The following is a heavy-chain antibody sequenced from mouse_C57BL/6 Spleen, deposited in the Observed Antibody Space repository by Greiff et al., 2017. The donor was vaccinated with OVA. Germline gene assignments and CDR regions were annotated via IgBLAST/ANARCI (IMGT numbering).Heavy chain of an antibody. J-gene: IGHJ1*03. D-gene: IGHD1-1*01. CDR3: ARDYGSSYWYFDV. CDR1: GYTFTSYW. V-gene: IGHV1-64*01. Sequence: QVQLQQSGAELVKPGASVKLSCKASGYTFTSYWMHWVKQRPGQGLEWIGMIHPNSGSTNYNEKFKSKATLTEDKSSSTAYMQISSLTSEDSAVYYCARDYGSSYWYFDVWGTGTTVTVSS. CDR2: IHPNSGST.